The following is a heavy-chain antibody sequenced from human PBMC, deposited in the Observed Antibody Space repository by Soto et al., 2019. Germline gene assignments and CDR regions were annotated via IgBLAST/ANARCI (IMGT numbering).Heavy chain of an antibody. V-gene: IGHV4-34*01. CDR2: IHHSGTT. D-gene: IGHD3-10*01. CDR1: GASFSDHY. CDR3: ARGQSFGF. J-gene: IGHJ4*02. Sequence: QVQLQQWGAGLLKPSETLSLTCAVYGASFSDHYWNWLRQPPGKGLEWLGEIHHSGTTNYNPSLESRVTISADTSKNQFSLKLTSVTAADTAVYYCARGQSFGFWGQGTLVTVSS.